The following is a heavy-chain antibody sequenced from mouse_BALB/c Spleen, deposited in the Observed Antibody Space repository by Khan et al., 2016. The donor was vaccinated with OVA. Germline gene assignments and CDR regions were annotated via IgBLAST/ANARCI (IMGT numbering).Heavy chain of an antibody. Sequence: QVQLQQSGAELVRPGTSVKLSCKTSGYIFTSYWIHWVKQRSGQGLEWIARIYPGTDNTYYNEKFKDKATLTADKSSSTAYLQLSSLKSDDSAVFFCAREEALYYFDYWGQGTTLTVSS. J-gene: IGHJ2*01. V-gene: IGHV1S132*01. D-gene: IGHD3-2*02. CDR2: IYPGTDNT. CDR3: AREEALYYFDY. CDR1: GYIFTSYW.